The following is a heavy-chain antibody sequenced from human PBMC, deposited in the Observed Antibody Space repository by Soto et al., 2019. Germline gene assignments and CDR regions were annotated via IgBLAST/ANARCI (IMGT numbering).Heavy chain of an antibody. Sequence: QVQLVQSGAEVKKPGSSVTVSCKASGGTFSLFAITWVRQAPGQGLEWMGGINPIFTAPNYAQKFQGRITIGADESTRTAYMELTSLRSDDTAVYDCARAYINGRYLDPWGQGTLVTVSS. CDR1: GGTFSLFA. CDR2: INPIFTAP. D-gene: IGHD1-26*01. CDR3: ARAYINGRYLDP. J-gene: IGHJ5*02. V-gene: IGHV1-69*12.